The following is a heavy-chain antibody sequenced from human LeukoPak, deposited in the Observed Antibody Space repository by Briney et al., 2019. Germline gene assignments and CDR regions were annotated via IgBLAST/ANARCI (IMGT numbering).Heavy chain of an antibody. CDR2: IYYSGST. J-gene: IGHJ3*02. CDR1: GGSISSSSYY. V-gene: IGHV4-39*01. Sequence: KPSETLSLTCTVSGGSISSSSYYWGWIRQPPGKGLEWIGSIYYSGSTYYNPSLKSRVTISVDTSKNQFSLKLSSVTAADTAVYYCARNKGGSYGDYVNAFDIWGQGTMVTVSS. D-gene: IGHD4-17*01. CDR3: ARNKGGSYGDYVNAFDI.